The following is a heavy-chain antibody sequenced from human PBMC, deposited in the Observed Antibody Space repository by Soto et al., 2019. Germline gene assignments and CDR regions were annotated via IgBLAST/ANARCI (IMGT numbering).Heavy chain of an antibody. V-gene: IGHV3-23*01. Sequence: EVQLLESGGGLVQPGGSLRLSCAASGFIFSSYAMSWVRQAPGKGLEWVSAISGSGTTAYYADSVKGRFTFSRDNSKKTMYLQLNSLRADDTAVYYCAKTTDGWFSAFEIWGQGTMVTVSS. D-gene: IGHD6-19*01. CDR1: GFIFSSYA. J-gene: IGHJ3*02. CDR3: AKTTDGWFSAFEI. CDR2: ISGSGTTA.